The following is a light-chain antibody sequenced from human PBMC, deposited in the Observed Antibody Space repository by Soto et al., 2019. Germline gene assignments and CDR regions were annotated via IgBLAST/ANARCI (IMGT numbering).Light chain of an antibody. J-gene: IGKJ2*01. Sequence: DIQMTQSPSSLFASIGDRVTITCRASQSISSWLAWYQQKPGKAPKLLIYDASSLESGVPSRFIGSGSGKEFTLTISSLQPDDFATYYCQQYNSYLYTFGQGTKLEIK. CDR1: QSISSW. CDR3: QQYNSYLYT. CDR2: DAS. V-gene: IGKV1-5*01.